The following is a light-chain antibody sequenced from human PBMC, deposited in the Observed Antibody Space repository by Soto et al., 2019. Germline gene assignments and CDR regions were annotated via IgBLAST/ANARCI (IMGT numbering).Light chain of an antibody. CDR3: QTWGTGIQV. CDR1: SGHSSYI. Sequence: QPVLTQSSSASASLGSSVKLTCTLSSGHSSYIIAWHQQQPGKAPRYLMKLEGSGSYNKGSGVPDRFSGSSSGAERYLTISSLQSEDEADYYCQTWGTGIQVFGTGTKLTVL. J-gene: IGLJ1*01. CDR2: LEGSGSY. V-gene: IGLV4-60*03.